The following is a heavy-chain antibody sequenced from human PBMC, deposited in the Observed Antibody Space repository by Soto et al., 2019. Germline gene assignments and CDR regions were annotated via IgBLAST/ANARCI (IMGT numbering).Heavy chain of an antibody. J-gene: IGHJ4*02. CDR3: ARLYDGGNSGAFDY. V-gene: IGHV4-39*01. CDR1: GGSISSSSYY. CDR2: IYYSGST. Sequence: PSETLSLTCTVSGGSISSSSYYWGWIRQPPGKGLEWIGSIYYSGSTYYNPSLKSRVTISVDTSKNQFSLKLSSVTAADTAVYYCARLYDGGNSGAFDYWGQGTLVTVSS. D-gene: IGHD2-21*02.